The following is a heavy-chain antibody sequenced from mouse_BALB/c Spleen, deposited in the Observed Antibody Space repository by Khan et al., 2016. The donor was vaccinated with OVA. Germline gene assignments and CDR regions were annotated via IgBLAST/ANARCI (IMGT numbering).Heavy chain of an antibody. CDR3: ARTGRIKY. V-gene: IGHV3-1*02. Sequence: VQLQESGPGLVKPSQSLSLTCTVTGYSITSGYGWNWIRQFSGNTLEWMGYISYSGSTYYNPSLKSRISITRDTSKNQFFLQLNSVTTEDTATYYCARTGRIKYWGQGTTLTVSS. CDR2: ISYSGST. J-gene: IGHJ2*01. D-gene: IGHD1-1*01. CDR1: GYSITSGYG.